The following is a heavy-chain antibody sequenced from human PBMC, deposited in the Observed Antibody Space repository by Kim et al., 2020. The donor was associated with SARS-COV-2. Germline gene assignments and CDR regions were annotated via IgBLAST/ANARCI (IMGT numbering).Heavy chain of an antibody. CDR2: ISWNSGSI. V-gene: IGHV3-9*01. J-gene: IGHJ1*01. D-gene: IGHD3-22*01. CDR1: GFTFDDYA. CDR3: AKWGNYDSSGYYTL. Sequence: GGSLRLSCAASGFTFDDYAMHWVRQAPGKGLEWVSGISWNSGSIGYADSVKGRFTISRVNAKNSLYLQMNSLRAEDTALYYCAKWGNYDSSGYYTLRGQG.